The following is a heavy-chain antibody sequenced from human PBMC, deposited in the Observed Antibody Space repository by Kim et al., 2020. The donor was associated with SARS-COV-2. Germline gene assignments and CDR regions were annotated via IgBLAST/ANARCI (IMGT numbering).Heavy chain of an antibody. Sequence: SVKVSCKASGGTFSSYAISWVRQAPGQGLEWMGGIISIFGTANYAQKFQGRVTITADESTSTAYMELSSLRSEDTAVYYCARATMDTEYSSSYGMGVWGQGTTVTVSS. J-gene: IGHJ6*02. V-gene: IGHV1-69*13. D-gene: IGHD6-6*01. CDR3: ARATMDTEYSSSYGMGV. CDR1: GGTFSSYA. CDR2: IISIFGTA.